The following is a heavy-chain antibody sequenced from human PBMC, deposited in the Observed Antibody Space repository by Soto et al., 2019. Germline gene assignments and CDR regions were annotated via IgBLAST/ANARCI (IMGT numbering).Heavy chain of an antibody. CDR2: IIPIFGTA. CDR1: GGTFSSYA. J-gene: IGHJ4*02. Sequence: GASVKVSWKASGGTFSSYAISWVRQAPGQGLEWMGGIIPIFGTANYAQKFQGRVTITADESTSTAYMELSSLRSDDTAVYYCATRYCSGGSCRPFDYWGQGTLVTVSS. V-gene: IGHV1-69*13. CDR3: ATRYCSGGSCRPFDY. D-gene: IGHD2-15*01.